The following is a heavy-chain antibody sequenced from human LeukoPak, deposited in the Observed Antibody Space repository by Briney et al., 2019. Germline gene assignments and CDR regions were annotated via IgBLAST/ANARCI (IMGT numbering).Heavy chain of an antibody. Sequence: ASVKVSCKASGYTFTGYYMHWVRQAPGQGLEWMGWINPNSGGTNYAQKFQGRVTMTRDTSISTAYMELSRLRSDDTAVYYCARSYGSGSYYDYAHWGQGTLVTVSS. V-gene: IGHV1-2*02. D-gene: IGHD3-10*01. CDR1: GYTFTGYY. CDR3: ARSYGSGSYYDYAH. J-gene: IGHJ4*02. CDR2: INPNSGGT.